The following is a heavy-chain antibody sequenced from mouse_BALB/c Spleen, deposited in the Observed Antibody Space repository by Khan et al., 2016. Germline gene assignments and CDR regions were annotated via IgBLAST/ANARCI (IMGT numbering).Heavy chain of an antibody. CDR2: IYPFDRYT. CDR1: GYTFTSYW. CDR3: TRGESSMIRGFAY. J-gene: IGHJ3*01. Sequence: QVQLQQPGAELVRPGPSVKLSGKASGYTFTSYWVNWMTQRPGQGLEWIGNIYPFDRYTNYNQKFKDKATLTVDKSSSTAHMQVTSPNSEDSAIYDCTRGESSMIRGFAYWGQGTLVTVSA. D-gene: IGHD2-4*01. V-gene: IGHV1-69*02.